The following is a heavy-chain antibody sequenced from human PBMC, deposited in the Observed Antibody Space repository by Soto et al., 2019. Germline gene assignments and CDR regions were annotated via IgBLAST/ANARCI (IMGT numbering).Heavy chain of an antibody. CDR1: GGSISNSIYY. Sequence: PSETLSLTCTVSGGSISNSIYYWGWIRQPPGKGLEWIGSIYYSGATYYNPSLKSRVTISVDTSKNQFSLKMSSVTAADTAVYYCARRSPGSSPPFDYWGQGTLVTVSS. D-gene: IGHD1-26*01. CDR3: ARRSPGSSPPFDY. V-gene: IGHV4-39*01. J-gene: IGHJ4*02. CDR2: IYYSGAT.